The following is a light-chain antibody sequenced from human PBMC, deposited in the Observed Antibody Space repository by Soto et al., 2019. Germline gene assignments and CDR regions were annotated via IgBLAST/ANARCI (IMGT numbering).Light chain of an antibody. CDR3: QQYNNWPPSLT. V-gene: IGKV1-5*01. J-gene: IGKJ4*01. CDR1: QSISSW. Sequence: DIQMTQSPSTLSASVGDRVTITCRAIQSISSWLAWYQQKPGKAPKLLIYAASTLQSGVPSRFSGSGSGTDFTLTISSLQSEDFAVYYCQQYNNWPPSLTFGGGTKVDI. CDR2: AAS.